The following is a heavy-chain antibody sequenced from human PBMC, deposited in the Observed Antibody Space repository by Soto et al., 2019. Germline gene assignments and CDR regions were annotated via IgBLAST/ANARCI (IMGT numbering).Heavy chain of an antibody. V-gene: IGHV6-1*01. CDR3: ARSIAVAGGYYYYGMDV. D-gene: IGHD6-19*01. CDR1: GDSVSSNSAA. CDR2: TYYRSKWYN. Sequence: SQTLSLTCATSGDSVSSNSAAWNWIRQSPSRGLEWLGRTYYRSKWYNDYAVSVKSRITINPDTSKNQFSLQLNSVTPEDTAVYYCARSIAVAGGYYYYGMDVWGQGTTVTVSS. J-gene: IGHJ6*02.